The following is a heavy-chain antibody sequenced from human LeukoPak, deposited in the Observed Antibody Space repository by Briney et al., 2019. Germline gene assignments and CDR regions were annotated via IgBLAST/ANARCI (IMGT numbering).Heavy chain of an antibody. V-gene: IGHV4-59*01. CDR2: IHYSGST. CDR1: GGSFSGYY. Sequence: SETLSLTCAVYGGSFSGYYWSWIRQPPGRGLEWIGYIHYSGSTNSNPSLKSRVTMSVDTSKNQFSLKLSSVTAADTAVYYCAKYHCSSAACYYFDYWGQGTLVTVSS. J-gene: IGHJ4*02. CDR3: AKYHCSSAACYYFDY. D-gene: IGHD2-2*01.